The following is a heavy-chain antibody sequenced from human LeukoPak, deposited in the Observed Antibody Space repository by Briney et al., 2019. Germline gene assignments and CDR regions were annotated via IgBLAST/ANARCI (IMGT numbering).Heavy chain of an antibody. V-gene: IGHV4-39*01. Sequence: PSETLSLTCTASGGSIRSNGYYWGWIRQPPGKGLEWIGSIYFSGNTYYNPSLKSRVTVSVDTSKNQFSLKLSSVTAADTAVYYCATGSSRYYYYMDVWGKGTTVTVSS. CDR2: IYFSGNT. CDR3: ATGSSRYYYYMDV. CDR1: GGSIRSNGYY. J-gene: IGHJ6*03. D-gene: IGHD3-10*01.